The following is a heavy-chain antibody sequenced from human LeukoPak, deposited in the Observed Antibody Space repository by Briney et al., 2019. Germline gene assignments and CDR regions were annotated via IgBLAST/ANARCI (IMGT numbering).Heavy chain of an antibody. D-gene: IGHD3-10*01. Sequence: ASVKVSCKASGYNFTDYYMHWVRQAPGQGLEWMGIINPSGGSTTYAQKFQGRVTMSRDTSTTTVYMELSSLRSEDTAVYYCARDSTRGAPNYYFDYWGQGTLVTVSS. J-gene: IGHJ4*02. CDR2: INPSGGST. V-gene: IGHV1-46*01. CDR3: ARDSTRGAPNYYFDY. CDR1: GYNFTDYY.